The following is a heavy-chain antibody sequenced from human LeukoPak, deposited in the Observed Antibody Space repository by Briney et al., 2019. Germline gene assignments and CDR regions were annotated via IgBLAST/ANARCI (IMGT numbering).Heavy chain of an antibody. CDR2: MNLNSGYT. V-gene: IGHV1-8*02. Sequence: ASVKVSCKSSGYTFTSYGISWVRQAPGQGLEWMGWMNLNSGYTGYEQKFQSRVTMTRDTSTSTAYMELSSLRSEDTAVYYCARGGSSYNDEHEEFDYWGQGTVVTVSS. CDR1: GYTFTSYG. D-gene: IGHD3-22*01. J-gene: IGHJ4*02. CDR3: ARGGSSYNDEHEEFDY.